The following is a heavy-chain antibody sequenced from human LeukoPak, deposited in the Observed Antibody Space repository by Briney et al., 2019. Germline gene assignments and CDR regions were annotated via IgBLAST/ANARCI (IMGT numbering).Heavy chain of an antibody. Sequence: SETLSLTCTVSGGSISSYYWSWIRQPPGKVLEWIGYIYYSGSTNYNPSLKSRVTISVDTSKNQFSLKLSSVTAADTAVYYCARGLTTVTTGYWFDPWGQGTLVTVSS. V-gene: IGHV4-59*01. J-gene: IGHJ5*02. CDR3: ARGLTTVTTGYWFDP. D-gene: IGHD4-17*01. CDR2: IYYSGST. CDR1: GGSISSYY.